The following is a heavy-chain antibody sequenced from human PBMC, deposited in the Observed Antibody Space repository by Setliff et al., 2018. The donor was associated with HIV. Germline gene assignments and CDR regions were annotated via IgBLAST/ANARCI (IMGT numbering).Heavy chain of an antibody. CDR3: ARDPGVPTAIAYYYYYMDV. J-gene: IGHJ6*03. CDR2: IWYDGSNK. CDR1: GFTFSTYG. D-gene: IGHD2-21*02. V-gene: IGHV3-33*01. Sequence: LRLSCAASGFTFSTYGMHWVRQAPGTGLEWVAVIWYDGSNKYYADSVKGRFPISRDNSKNTLYLQMNSLRAEDTAVYYCARDPGVPTAIAYYYYYMDVWGKGTTVTVSS.